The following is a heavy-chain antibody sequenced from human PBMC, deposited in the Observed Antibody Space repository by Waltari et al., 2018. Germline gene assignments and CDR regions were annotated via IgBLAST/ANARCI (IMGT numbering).Heavy chain of an antibody. D-gene: IGHD6-13*01. J-gene: IGHJ6*03. Sequence: QVQLQESGPGLVKPSQTLSLTCTVSSGSISSGDYYWSWIRQHPGKGVEWIGYISYGGSTYYVPSLNRLVGIPIDRSKLQCSLNLGSVTAADTAVYYCARVPRPGSSSWYGDYYYMDVWGKGTAVTVSS. CDR3: ARVPRPGSSSWYGDYYYMDV. CDR2: ISYGGST. CDR1: SGSISSGDYY. V-gene: IGHV4-31*01.